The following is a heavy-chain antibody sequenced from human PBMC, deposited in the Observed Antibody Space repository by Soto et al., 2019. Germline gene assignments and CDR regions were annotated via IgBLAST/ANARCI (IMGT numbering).Heavy chain of an antibody. D-gene: IGHD3-22*01. CDR3: ARDYYDSSGYYYYYGMDV. CDR2: INPNSGGT. Sequence: GASVKVSCKASGYTFTGYYMHGVLQSPGQWRDWMGWINPNSGGTNYAQKFQGRVTMTRDTSISTAYMELSRPRSDDTAVYYCARDYYDSSGYYYYYGMDVWGQGTTVTVSS. J-gene: IGHJ6*02. V-gene: IGHV1-2*02. CDR1: GYTFTGYY.